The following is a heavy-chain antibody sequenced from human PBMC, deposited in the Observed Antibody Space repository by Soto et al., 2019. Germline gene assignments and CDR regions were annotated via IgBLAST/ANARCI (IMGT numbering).Heavy chain of an antibody. J-gene: IGHJ4*01. CDR1: GYSISSGSY. Sequence: SETLSLTCTVSGYSISSGSYWGWIRQPPGKGPEWIASIYHGRTTFYNPSLKSRVTVSVDKSNNQFSLKLRSVTAADTAVYYCAKAHVMVVAGSPFDYWGHGTLVTVSS. D-gene: IGHD6-19*01. V-gene: IGHV4-38-2*02. CDR3: AKAHVMVVAGSPFDY. CDR2: IYHGRTT.